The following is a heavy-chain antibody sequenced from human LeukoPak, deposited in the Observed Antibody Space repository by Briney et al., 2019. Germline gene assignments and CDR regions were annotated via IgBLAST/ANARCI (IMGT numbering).Heavy chain of an antibody. Sequence: ASVKVSCKASGYTFTSYGISWVRQAPGQGIEWMGWISAYNGNTNYAQKLQGRVTMTTDTSTSTAYMELRSLRSDDTAVYYCARSYCSGGSCYSWFYYYYGMDVWGQGTTVTVSS. CDR1: GYTFTSYG. D-gene: IGHD2-15*01. CDR3: ARSYCSGGSCYSWFYYYYGMDV. V-gene: IGHV1-18*01. J-gene: IGHJ6*02. CDR2: ISAYNGNT.